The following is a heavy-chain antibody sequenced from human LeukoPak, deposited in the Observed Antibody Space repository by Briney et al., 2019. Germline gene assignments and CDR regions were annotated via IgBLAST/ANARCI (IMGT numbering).Heavy chain of an antibody. Sequence: EASVKVPCKASGYTFTSYGISWVRQAPGQGLEWMGWISAYNGNTNYAQKLQGRVTMTTDTSTSTAYMELRSLRSDDTAVYYCLVSSSSGPFWGQGTLVTVSS. D-gene: IGHD6-6*01. CDR1: GYTFTSYG. V-gene: IGHV1-18*01. CDR3: LVSSSSGPF. J-gene: IGHJ4*02. CDR2: ISAYNGNT.